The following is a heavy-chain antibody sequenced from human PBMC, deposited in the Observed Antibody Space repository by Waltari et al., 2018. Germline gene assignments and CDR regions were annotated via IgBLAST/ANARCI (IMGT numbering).Heavy chain of an antibody. CDR1: GFTFSSYE. Sequence: EVQLVESGGGLVQPGGSLRLSCAASGFTFSSYEMNWVRQAPGKGLEWVSYIRSSGTTIYYADSGRGRFTISRDNAKNSLYLQMNSLRAEDTAVYYCARPKGGYDSSGYYPTPFDYWGQGTLVTVSS. CDR2: IRSSGTTI. J-gene: IGHJ4*02. D-gene: IGHD3-22*01. V-gene: IGHV3-48*03. CDR3: ARPKGGYDSSGYYPTPFDY.